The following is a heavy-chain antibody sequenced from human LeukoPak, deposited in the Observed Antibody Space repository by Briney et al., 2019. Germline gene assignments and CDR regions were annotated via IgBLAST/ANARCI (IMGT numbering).Heavy chain of an antibody. D-gene: IGHD3-22*01. CDR2: VSGSGGST. CDR1: GFTLSSYA. V-gene: IGHV3-23*01. Sequence: GGSLRLSCAASGFTLSSYAMSWVRQAPGKGLDCVSAVSGSGGSTHDAGSVKGRFTISRDNSRNTLYLQMNTLRAEDTAIYYSARVMGPHYFDTSGSSRAFDFWGQGTLVTVSS. CDR3: ARVMGPHYFDTSGSSRAFDF. J-gene: IGHJ4*02.